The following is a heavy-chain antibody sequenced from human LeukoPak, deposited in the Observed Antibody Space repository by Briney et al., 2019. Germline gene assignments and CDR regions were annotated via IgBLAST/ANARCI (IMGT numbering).Heavy chain of an antibody. Sequence: ASVKVSCKASGYTFTGYYLHWVRQAPGQGLEWMGRIHPNSGDTNFAQRFQGRVTMTRDTSISTAYMELTSLRSDDTAVYYCARLATVPGWGQGTLVTVSS. D-gene: IGHD6-19*01. CDR1: GYTFTGYY. J-gene: IGHJ1*01. CDR2: IHPNSGDT. V-gene: IGHV1-2*06. CDR3: ARLATVPG.